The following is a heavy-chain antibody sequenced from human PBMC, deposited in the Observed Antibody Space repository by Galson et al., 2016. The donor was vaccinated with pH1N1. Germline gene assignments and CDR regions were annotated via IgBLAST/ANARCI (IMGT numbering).Heavy chain of an antibody. CDR1: GDSIGRNSYQ. D-gene: IGHD4-17*01. CDR3: ARPDYVDVDLKNWYFAL. Sequence: SETLSLTCTVSGDSIGRNSYQLGWTRQPPGKGLEWIALIDHVGNTYSNPSLKSRVTTSVDTSKKHVSLKLSSVTAADTAVYYCARPDYVDVDLKNWYFALWGRGTLVTVSS. J-gene: IGHJ2*01. CDR2: IDHVGNT. V-gene: IGHV4-39*02.